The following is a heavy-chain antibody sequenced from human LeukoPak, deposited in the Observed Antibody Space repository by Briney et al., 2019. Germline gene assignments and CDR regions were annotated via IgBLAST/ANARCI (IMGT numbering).Heavy chain of an antibody. CDR2: IYSGGTT. CDR1: GGSISTYY. Sequence: SETLSLTCTVSGGSISTYYWSWIRQPPGKGLEWIGYIYSGGTTNYNPSLKSRVTISVDTSKNQFSLKLSSVTVADTAVYYCARHRTVNDWLDPWGQGTLVTVSS. V-gene: IGHV4-4*09. D-gene: IGHD4-17*01. CDR3: ARHRTVNDWLDP. J-gene: IGHJ5*02.